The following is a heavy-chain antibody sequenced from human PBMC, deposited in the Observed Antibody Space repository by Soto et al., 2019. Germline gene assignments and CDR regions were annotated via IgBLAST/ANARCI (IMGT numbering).Heavy chain of an antibody. V-gene: IGHV4-4*02. CDR1: GGSSSSGNW. Sequence: SEALCLRWGDSGGSSSSGNWWSRVRQRPGKGLEWIGEIYHRGSTNCNPSLKSRVTISVDKSKNQFSLKLNSVTAADTAVYHCARHLPKSYCSSTSCYTYWGKATLVTVSS. J-gene: IGHJ4*02. CDR2: IYHRGST. D-gene: IGHD2-2*02. CDR3: ARHLPKSYCSSTSCYTY.